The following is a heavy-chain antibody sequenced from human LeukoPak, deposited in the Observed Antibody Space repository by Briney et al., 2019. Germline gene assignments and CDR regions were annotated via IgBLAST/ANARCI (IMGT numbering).Heavy chain of an antibody. J-gene: IGHJ4*02. V-gene: IGHV4-39*07. CDR2: MYYTGTI. Sequence: WIRQPPGKGLEWNGTMYYTGTIYYNPSLKSRVTISVDTSKNQFSLSLSSVTAADTAVYYCARPIRNWGQGTLVIVSS. CDR3: ARPIRN.